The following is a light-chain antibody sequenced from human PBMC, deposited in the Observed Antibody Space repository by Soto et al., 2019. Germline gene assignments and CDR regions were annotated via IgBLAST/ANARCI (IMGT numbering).Light chain of an antibody. Sequence: EIVLPQSPGTLSLSPGERATLSCRASQSVVSSYLAWYQQKPGQAPRLLIYGASSRATGIPDRFSGSGSGTDFTLTISRLEPEDFAVYYCQQYGSSPRTFGQGTKVEIK. CDR2: GAS. CDR3: QQYGSSPRT. V-gene: IGKV3-20*01. CDR1: QSVVSSY. J-gene: IGKJ1*01.